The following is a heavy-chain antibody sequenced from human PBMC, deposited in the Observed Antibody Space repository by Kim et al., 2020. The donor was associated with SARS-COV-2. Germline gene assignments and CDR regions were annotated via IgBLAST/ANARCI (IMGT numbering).Heavy chain of an antibody. CDR2: INHSGST. V-gene: IGHV4-34*01. D-gene: IGHD1-1*01. J-gene: IGHJ6*02. CDR3: ARWKYYYGMDV. CDR1: GGSFSGYY. Sequence: SETLSLTCAVYGGSFSGYYWSWIRQPPGKGLEWIGEINHSGSTNYNPSLKSRVTISVDTSKNQFSLKLSSVTAADTAVYYCARWKYYYGMDVWGQGTTVT.